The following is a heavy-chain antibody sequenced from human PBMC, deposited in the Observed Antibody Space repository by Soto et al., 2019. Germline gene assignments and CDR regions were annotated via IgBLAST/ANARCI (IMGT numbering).Heavy chain of an antibody. D-gene: IGHD3-9*01. Sequence: GGSLRLSCAASGFTVSSNYMSWVRQAPGKGLEWVSVIYSGGSTYYADSVKGRFTISRDNSKNTLYLQMNSLRAEDTAVYYCARGSADYDILTGHKYYYYYGMNVWGQGTTVTVSS. V-gene: IGHV3-53*01. CDR3: ARGSADYDILTGHKYYYYYGMNV. CDR2: IYSGGST. J-gene: IGHJ6*02. CDR1: GFTVSSNY.